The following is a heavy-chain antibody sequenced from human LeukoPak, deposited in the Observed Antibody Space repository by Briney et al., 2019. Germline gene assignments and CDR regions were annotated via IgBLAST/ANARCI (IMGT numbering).Heavy chain of an antibody. CDR1: GFTFSSYS. J-gene: IGHJ3*02. D-gene: IGHD2-21*01. CDR2: ISSTSSFI. CDR3: AGDRAYPNDVFNI. V-gene: IGHV3-21*01. Sequence: GGSLRLSCAASGFTFSSYSMNWVRQAPGKGLEWVSSISSTSSFIYYADSLKGRFTISRDNAKNSLYLQMNSLRAEDTAVYYCAGDRAYPNDVFNIWGQGTMITVS.